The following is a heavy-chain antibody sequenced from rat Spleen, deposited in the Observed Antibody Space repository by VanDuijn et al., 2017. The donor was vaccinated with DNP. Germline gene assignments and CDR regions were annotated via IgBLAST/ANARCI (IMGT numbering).Heavy chain of an antibody. CDR2: ISTGGGNT. CDR1: GFTFSNFD. J-gene: IGHJ2*01. V-gene: IGHV5S13*01. Sequence: EVQLVESGGGQVQPGRSMKLSCAASGFTFSNFDMAWVRQAPTTGLEWVASISTGGGNTYYRDSVKGRFTISRDHAKNTQYLQMDSLRSDDTATYYCTTESTYYGYFDYWGQGVMVTVSS. CDR3: TTESTYYGYFDY. D-gene: IGHD1-9*01.